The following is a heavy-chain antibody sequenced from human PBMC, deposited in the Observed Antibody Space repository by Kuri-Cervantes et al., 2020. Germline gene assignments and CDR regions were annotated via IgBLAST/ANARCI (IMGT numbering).Heavy chain of an antibody. CDR2: ISYDGSNK. CDR3: ARDQAYCSGGSCPIDY. J-gene: IGHJ4*02. D-gene: IGHD2-15*01. CDR1: GFTFSSYG. Sequence: GESLKISCAASGFTFSSYGMHWVRQAPGKGLEWVAVISYDGSNKYYADSVKGRFTISRDNAKNSLYLQMNSLRAEDTAVYYCARDQAYCSGGSCPIDYWGQGTLVTVSS. V-gene: IGHV3-30*03.